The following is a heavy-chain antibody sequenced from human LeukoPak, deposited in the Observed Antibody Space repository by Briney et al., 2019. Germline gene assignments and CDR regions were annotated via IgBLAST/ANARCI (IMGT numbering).Heavy chain of an antibody. CDR2: IRYDESRT. CDR1: GFRFSSYG. CDR3: ARPLVTTVAGAYYFDY. V-gene: IGHV3-30*02. D-gene: IGHD6-19*01. Sequence: GGSLRLSCAASGFRFSSYGMHWVRQAPGKGLEWVSFIRYDESRTFYGDSVKGRFIISRDDSKNTVYLHMHSLRTEDTAVYYCARPLVTTVAGAYYFDYWGQGTLVTVSS. J-gene: IGHJ4*02.